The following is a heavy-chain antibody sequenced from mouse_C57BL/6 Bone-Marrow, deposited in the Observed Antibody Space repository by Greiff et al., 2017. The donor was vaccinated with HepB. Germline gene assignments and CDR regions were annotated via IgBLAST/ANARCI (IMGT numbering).Heavy chain of an antibody. CDR2: ISDGGSYT. CDR1: GFTFSSYA. V-gene: IGHV5-4*01. J-gene: IGHJ2*01. Sequence: EVQLVESGGGLVKPGGSLKLSCAASGFTFSSYAMSWVRQTPEKRLEWVATISDGGSYTYYPDNVKGRFTISRDNAKNNLYLQMSHLKSEDTAMYYCARDGNGGVDYWGQGTTLTVSS. CDR3: ARDGNGGVDY.